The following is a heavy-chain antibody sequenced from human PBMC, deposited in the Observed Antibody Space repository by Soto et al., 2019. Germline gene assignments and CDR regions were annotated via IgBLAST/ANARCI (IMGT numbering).Heavy chain of an antibody. CDR1: GFTFSSYG. J-gene: IGHJ4*02. CDR3: AREGIAAAGTFGPYDY. Sequence: VGSLRLSCAASGFTFSSYGMHWVRQAPGKGLEWVAVIWYDGSNKYYADSVKGRFTIPRDNSKNTLYLQMNSLRAEDTAVYYCAREGIAAAGTFGPYDYWGQGTLVTVSS. D-gene: IGHD6-13*01. CDR2: IWYDGSNK. V-gene: IGHV3-33*01.